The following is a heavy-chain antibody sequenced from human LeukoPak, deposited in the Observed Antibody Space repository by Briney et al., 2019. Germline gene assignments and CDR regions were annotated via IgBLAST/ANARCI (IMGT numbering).Heavy chain of an antibody. CDR3: AKGWDTKSTSRSPFDY. D-gene: IGHD1-26*01. V-gene: IGHV3-30*18. J-gene: IGHJ4*02. CDR1: GFTFSTYG. CDR2: ISYDGSNK. Sequence: GGSLRLSCAASGFTFSTYGMHWVRQAPGKGLEGGAVISYDGSNKYYADSVKGRFTISRDNSKNTLSLQMNSLRSEDTAVYYCAKGWDTKSTSRSPFDYWGQGTLVTVSS.